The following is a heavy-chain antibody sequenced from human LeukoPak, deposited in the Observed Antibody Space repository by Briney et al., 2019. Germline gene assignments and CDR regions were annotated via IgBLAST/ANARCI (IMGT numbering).Heavy chain of an antibody. J-gene: IGHJ4*02. Sequence: GGTLRLSCAASGFNFSSYGMTWVRQAPGKGLEWVSIISGSGRDTYYADSVKGRFTISRDKSKNTLYLQMNSLRAEDTAVYYCARDFLWGSGSRWGQGTLVTVSS. CDR1: GFNFSSYG. CDR2: ISGSGRDT. D-gene: IGHD3-10*01. CDR3: ARDFLWGSGSR. V-gene: IGHV3-23*01.